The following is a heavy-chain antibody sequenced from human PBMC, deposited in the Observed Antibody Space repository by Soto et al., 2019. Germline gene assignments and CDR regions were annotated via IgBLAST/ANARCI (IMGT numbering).Heavy chain of an antibody. V-gene: IGHV3-23*01. J-gene: IGHJ4*02. CDR2: ISGSGDST. Sequence: EVQLLDSGGGLVQPGGSLRLSCAASGFTFSSYAMNWVRQAPGKGLEWVSVISGSGDSTYYADSVKGRFTISRDNSKNTLYLQMNSLRAEDTAVYYCARRGHGTYFAYWGQGTLVTVSS. CDR1: GFTFSSYA. D-gene: IGHD6-13*01. CDR3: ARRGHGTYFAY.